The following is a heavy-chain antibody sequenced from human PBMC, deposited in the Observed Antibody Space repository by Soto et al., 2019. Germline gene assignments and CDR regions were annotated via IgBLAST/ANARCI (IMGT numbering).Heavy chain of an antibody. Sequence: PSETLSLTCTVSGGSINSGNFYWGWIRQRPGKGLERIGFTYYSGVPYYNPSLKSRVTISVDTSMNRFSLTLTSVTAADTARYYCARDQAPYYDSWSGSSRDGYYGMDVWGPGITVTVSS. J-gene: IGHJ6*02. D-gene: IGHD3-3*01. CDR1: GGSINSGNFY. V-gene: IGHV4-31*03. CDR3: ARDQAPYYDSWSGSSRDGYYGMDV. CDR2: TYYSGVP.